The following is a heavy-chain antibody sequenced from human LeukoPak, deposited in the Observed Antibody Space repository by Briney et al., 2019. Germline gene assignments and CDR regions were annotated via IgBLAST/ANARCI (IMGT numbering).Heavy chain of an antibody. CDR1: GGSISSGGYY. D-gene: IGHD4-23*01. CDR2: IYHSGST. CDR3: ARDSRVSAEYYFDY. J-gene: IGHJ4*02. Sequence: PSETLSLTCTVSGGSISSGGYYWSWIRQPPGKGLEWIGYIYHSGSTYYNPSLKSRVTISVDRSKNQFSLKLSSVTAADTAVYYCARDSRVSAEYYFDYWGQGTLVTASS. V-gene: IGHV4-30-2*01.